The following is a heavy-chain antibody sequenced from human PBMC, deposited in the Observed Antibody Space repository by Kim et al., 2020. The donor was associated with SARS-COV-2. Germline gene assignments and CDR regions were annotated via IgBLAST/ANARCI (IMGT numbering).Heavy chain of an antibody. CDR3: ARAAAHSSGWYYFDY. D-gene: IGHD6-19*01. CDR2: IYYSGST. Sequence: SETLSLTCTVSGGSISSYYWSWIRQPPGKGLEWIGYIYYSGSTNYNPSLKSRVTISVDTYKNQFSLKLSSVTTADTAVYYCARAAAHSSGWYYFDYWGQG. J-gene: IGHJ4*02. V-gene: IGHV4-59*01. CDR1: GGSISSYY.